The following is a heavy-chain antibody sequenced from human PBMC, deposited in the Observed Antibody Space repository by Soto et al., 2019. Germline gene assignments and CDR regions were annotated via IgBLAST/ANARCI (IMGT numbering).Heavy chain of an antibody. V-gene: IGHV4-59*12. Sequence: QVQLQESGPGLVKPSETLSLTCSVSNGSISGFYWTWIRQPPGKILEWLGYIHYRGRTDYNPSLTSRATMSVDTSKNQFSLNLKSITAADTAVYYCVRVGVGIGNHFDSWGRGTLVTVSS. CDR3: VRVGVGIGNHFDS. CDR2: IHYRGRT. CDR1: NGSISGFY. D-gene: IGHD1-26*01. J-gene: IGHJ4*02.